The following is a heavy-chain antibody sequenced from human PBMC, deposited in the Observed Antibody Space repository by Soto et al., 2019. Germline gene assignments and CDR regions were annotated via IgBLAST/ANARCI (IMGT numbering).Heavy chain of an antibody. CDR3: AKDQSGDYDAFDI. CDR2: ISGSGGST. D-gene: IGHD4-17*01. CDR1: GFTVSSNY. Sequence: RGSLRLSCAASGFTVSSNYMSWVRQAPGKGLEWVSAISGSGGSTYYADSVKGRFTISRDNSKNTLYLQMNSLRAEDTAVYYCAKDQSGDYDAFDIWGQGTMVTVSS. J-gene: IGHJ3*02. V-gene: IGHV3-23*01.